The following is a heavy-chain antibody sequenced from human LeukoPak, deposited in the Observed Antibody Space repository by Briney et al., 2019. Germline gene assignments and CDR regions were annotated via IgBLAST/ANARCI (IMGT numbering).Heavy chain of an antibody. D-gene: IGHD1-14*01. J-gene: IGHJ4*02. CDR3: AKDRETTASGTFDY. CDR2: ISEDGINK. CDR1: GFTFSNYA. Sequence: PGRSLRLSCAASGFTFSNYAMHWVRQAPGKGLEWVAGISEDGINKYYADSVKGRFTISRDNSNNTLFLQMNSLRAEDTAVYYCAKDRETTASGTFDYWGQGALVTVSS. V-gene: IGHV3-30*04.